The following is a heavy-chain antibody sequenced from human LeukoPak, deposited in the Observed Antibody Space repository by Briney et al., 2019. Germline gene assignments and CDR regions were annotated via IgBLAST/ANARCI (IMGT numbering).Heavy chain of an antibody. CDR2: INHSGST. V-gene: IGHV4-34*01. D-gene: IGHD6-19*01. Sequence: PSETLSLTCAVYGGSFSGNYWSWIRQPPGKGLEWIGEINHSGSTNYNPSLKSRVAISVDTSKNQFSLKLSSVTAADTAVYYCAREAYSSGYYYGMDVWGQGTTVTVSS. CDR3: AREAYSSGYYYGMDV. J-gene: IGHJ6*02. CDR1: GGSFSGNY.